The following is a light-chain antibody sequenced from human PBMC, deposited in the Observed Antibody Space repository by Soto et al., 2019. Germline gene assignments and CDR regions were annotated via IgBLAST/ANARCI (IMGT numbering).Light chain of an antibody. CDR3: QPYTTYSGT. Sequence: DIQMTQSPSTLSASVGDRVTITCRASQSITTWLAWYQQKPGKAPKLLIYRASSLESGVPSRFSGSGSGTEFNLTISSLQPDDFATYYCQPYTTYSGTFGPGTKLDIK. CDR2: RAS. J-gene: IGKJ3*01. CDR1: QSITTW. V-gene: IGKV1-5*03.